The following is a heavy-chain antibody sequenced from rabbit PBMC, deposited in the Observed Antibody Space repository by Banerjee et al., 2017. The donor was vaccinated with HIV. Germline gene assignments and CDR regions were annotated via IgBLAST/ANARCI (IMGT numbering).Heavy chain of an antibody. V-gene: IGHV1S45*01. CDR1: GFSFSSAYD. CDR2: IDAGSSGST. CDR3: ASGYYNV. J-gene: IGHJ3*01. D-gene: IGHD1-1*01. Sequence: QEQVEESGGDLVKPEGSLTLTCTASGFSFSSAYDMCWVRQAPGKGLEWIACIDAGSSGSTYYASWAKGRFTISKTSSTPVTLQMTSLTAADTAAYFCASGYYNVWGQGTLVTVS.